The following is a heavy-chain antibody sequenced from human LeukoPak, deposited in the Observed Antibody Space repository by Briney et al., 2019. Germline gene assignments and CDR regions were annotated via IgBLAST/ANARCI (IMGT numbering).Heavy chain of an antibody. V-gene: IGHV3-21*04. J-gene: IGHJ4*02. D-gene: IGHD2-2*01. CDR3: AKSVGVRVPPDY. Sequence: GGSLRLSCAASRFTFSSYSMSWVRQAPGKGLEWVSFISPSSSAIYYADSVKGRFTISRDNAKNSLYLQMNSLRAEDTAVYYCAKSVGVRVPPDYWGQGTLVTVSS. CDR2: ISPSSSAI. CDR1: RFTFSSYS.